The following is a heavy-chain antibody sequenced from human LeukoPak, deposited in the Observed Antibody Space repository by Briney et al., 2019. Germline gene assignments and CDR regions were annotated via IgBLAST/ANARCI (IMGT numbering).Heavy chain of an antibody. D-gene: IGHD2-21*02. CDR1: GGSFSGYS. V-gene: IGHV4-34*01. J-gene: IGHJ3*02. Sequence: SETLSLTCAIYGGSFSGYSWTWIRQPPGKGLEWIGEFSHSGFPVYNPSLGGRVTISIDASKNQFSLKLNSVTAADTAVYYCARFSVGHIVVVTEGVADAFDIWGQGTMVTVSS. CDR3: ARFSVGHIVVVTEGVADAFDI. CDR2: FSHSGFP.